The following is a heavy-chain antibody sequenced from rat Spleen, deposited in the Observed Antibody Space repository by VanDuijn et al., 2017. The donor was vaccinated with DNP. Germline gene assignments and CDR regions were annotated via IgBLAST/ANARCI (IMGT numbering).Heavy chain of an antibody. V-gene: IGHV2-1*01. CDR1: GFSLTSSS. CDR3: TRSGYGHFFEY. D-gene: IGHD4-1*01. Sequence: VQLKESGPGLVQPSQTLSLTSTVSGFSLTSSSVHWVRQPPGKGLEWVGTIWSGGSKDYNSVLKSRLNISRDTSKSQVFLQMNSLQTEDTAIYFCTRSGYGHFFEYWGQGVMVTVSA. J-gene: IGHJ2*01. CDR2: IWSGGSK.